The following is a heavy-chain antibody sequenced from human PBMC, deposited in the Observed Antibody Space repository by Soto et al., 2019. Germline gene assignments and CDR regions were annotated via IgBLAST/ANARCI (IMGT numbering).Heavy chain of an antibody. CDR3: ARAQYIVVVPAANHYYYYGMDV. J-gene: IGHJ6*02. D-gene: IGHD2-2*01. V-gene: IGHV1-18*04. CDR2: ISAYNGNT. Sequence: ASVKVSCKASGYTFTSYGISWVRQAPGQGLEWMGWISAYNGNTNYAQKLQGRVTMTTDTSTSTAYMELRSLRSDDTAVYYCARAQYIVVVPAANHYYYYGMDVWGQGTTVTVSS. CDR1: GYTFTSYG.